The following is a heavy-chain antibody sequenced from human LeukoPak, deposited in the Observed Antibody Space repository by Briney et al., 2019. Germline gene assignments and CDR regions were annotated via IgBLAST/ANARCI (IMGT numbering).Heavy chain of an antibody. J-gene: IGHJ6*02. Sequence: GSLRPSFAASGLTFSTYAMSWVRQPPGKGLRWFSAISGSGGSTYYADSVKGRFTISRDNSKNTLYLQMNSLRAEDTAVYYCARYGSGSYSYYYGMDVWGQGTTVTVSS. CDR3: ARYGSGSYSYYYGMDV. CDR2: ISGSGGST. D-gene: IGHD3-10*01. CDR1: GLTFSTYA. V-gene: IGHV3-23*01.